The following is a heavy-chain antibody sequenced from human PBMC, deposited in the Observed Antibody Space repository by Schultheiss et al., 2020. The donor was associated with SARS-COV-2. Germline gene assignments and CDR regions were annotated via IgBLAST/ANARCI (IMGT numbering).Heavy chain of an antibody. CDR1: GFTFSNYA. V-gene: IGHV3-30*07. Sequence: GGSLRLSCAASGFTFSNYALHWVRQAPGKGLEWVAVISYDGRNKYYADSVKGRFTISRDNAKNSLYLQMNSLRAEDTAEYYCARDKAPSLSGSYSRWAYYFDYWGQGTLVTVSS. J-gene: IGHJ4*02. CDR2: ISYDGRNK. D-gene: IGHD1-26*01. CDR3: ARDKAPSLSGSYSRWAYYFDY.